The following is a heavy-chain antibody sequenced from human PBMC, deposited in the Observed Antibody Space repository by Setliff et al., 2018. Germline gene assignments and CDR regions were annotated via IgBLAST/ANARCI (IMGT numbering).Heavy chain of an antibody. CDR3: ALSYLSLCNGGNCPNAFDV. Sequence: GASVKVSCKTSDYLLTSYGLTWARQAPGQGLYWMGWISPYNGHTNYAQKFQDRVTMTTDTSTKTAYMELRTLRSDDTAVYFCALSYLSLCNGGNCPNAFDVWGQVTLVTVSS. J-gene: IGHJ3*01. CDR1: DYLLTSYG. D-gene: IGHD2-15*01. V-gene: IGHV1-18*01. CDR2: ISPYNGHT.